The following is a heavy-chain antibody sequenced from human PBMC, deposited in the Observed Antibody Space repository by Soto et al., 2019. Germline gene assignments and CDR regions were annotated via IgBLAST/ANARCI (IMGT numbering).Heavy chain of an antibody. CDR3: AKDSSATSSWFDP. Sequence: GGSLRLSCAASGFTFGSYGMHWVRQAPGKGLEWVAVISYDGSNKYYADSVKGRFTISRDNSKNTLYLQMNSLRAEDTAVYYCAKDSSATSSWFDPWGQGTLVTVSS. CDR1: GFTFGSYG. D-gene: IGHD1-26*01. V-gene: IGHV3-30*18. J-gene: IGHJ5*02. CDR2: ISYDGSNK.